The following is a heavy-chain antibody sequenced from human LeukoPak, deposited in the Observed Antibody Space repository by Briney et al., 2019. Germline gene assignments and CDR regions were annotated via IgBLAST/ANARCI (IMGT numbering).Heavy chain of an antibody. CDR1: GYTFTSYG. CDR3: ARVVVRGVNWFDP. CDR2: ISANNGNT. V-gene: IGHV1-18*04. D-gene: IGHD3-10*01. J-gene: IGHJ5*02. Sequence: ASVKVSCKASGYTFTSYGIGWVRQAPGQGRDWMGWISANNGNTNYAQKFQGRVTMTTDTSTSTVYMELRSLTSDDTAVYYCARVVVRGVNWFDPWGQGTLVTVSS.